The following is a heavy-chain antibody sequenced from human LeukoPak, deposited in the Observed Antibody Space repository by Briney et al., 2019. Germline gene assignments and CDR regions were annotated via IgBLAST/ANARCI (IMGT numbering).Heavy chain of an antibody. CDR3: ASDRSSSWFILDAFDI. D-gene: IGHD6-13*01. CDR1: GFTFSSSA. CDR2: ISNGSTYI. Sequence: GGSLRLSCAASGFTFSSSAMNWVRQAPGMGLEWVSSISNGSTYIYYADSVKGRFTISRDNAKNSLYLQMNSLRAEDTAVYYCASDRSSSWFILDAFDIWGQGTMVTVSS. V-gene: IGHV3-21*01. J-gene: IGHJ3*02.